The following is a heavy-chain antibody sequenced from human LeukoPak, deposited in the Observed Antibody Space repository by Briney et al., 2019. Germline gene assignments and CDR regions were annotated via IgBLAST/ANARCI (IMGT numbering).Heavy chain of an antibody. D-gene: IGHD6-19*01. J-gene: IGHJ4*02. Sequence: SVKVSCKASGGTFSSYAISWVRQAPGQGLEWMGGIIPIFGTANYAQKFQGRVTITADESTSTAYMELSRLRSDDTAVYYCARDSERYSSGLEPLDYWGQGTLVTVSS. CDR2: IIPIFGTA. CDR1: GGTFSSYA. CDR3: ARDSERYSSGLEPLDY. V-gene: IGHV1-69*13.